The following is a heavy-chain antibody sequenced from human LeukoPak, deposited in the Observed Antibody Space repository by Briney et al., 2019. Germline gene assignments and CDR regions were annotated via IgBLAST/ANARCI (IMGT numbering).Heavy chain of an antibody. CDR2: ISSSSSYI. Sequence: SGGSLRLSCAASGFTFSSYEMNWVRQATGKGLEWVSSISSSSSYIYYADSVKGRFTISRDNAKNSLYLQMNSLRAEDTAVYYCARGAFFDYWGQGTLVTVSS. J-gene: IGHJ4*02. CDR1: GFTFSSYE. CDR3: ARGAFFDY. V-gene: IGHV3-21*01. D-gene: IGHD3-3*02.